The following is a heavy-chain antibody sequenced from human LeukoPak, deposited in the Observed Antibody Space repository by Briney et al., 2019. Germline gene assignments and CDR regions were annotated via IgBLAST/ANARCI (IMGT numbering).Heavy chain of an antibody. J-gene: IGHJ4*02. CDR1: GFTFRSFA. CDR3: ARVPYVEMATKSDY. Sequence: PGSSLRLSWAASGFTFRSFAMPGVRQAPGKGLGWGAVISYDGSNKYYADSVKGRFTISRDNSKNTLYLQMNSLRAEDTAVYYCARVPYVEMATKSDYWGQGTLVTVSS. V-gene: IGHV3-30-3*01. D-gene: IGHD5-24*01. CDR2: ISYDGSNK.